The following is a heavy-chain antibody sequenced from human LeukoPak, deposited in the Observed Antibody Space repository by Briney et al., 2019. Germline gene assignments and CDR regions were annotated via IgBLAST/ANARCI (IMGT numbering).Heavy chain of an antibody. V-gene: IGHV3-48*03. CDR1: GFTFSSYE. J-gene: IGHJ3*02. CDR2: ISSSGSTI. CDR3: ARRFGRSSSSLDAFDI. Sequence: GGSLRLSCAASGFTFSSYEMNWVRRAPGKGLEWVSYISSSGSTIYYADSVKGRFTISRDNAKNSLYLQMNSLRAEDTAVYYCARRFGRSSSSLDAFDIWGQGTMVTVSS. D-gene: IGHD6-6*01.